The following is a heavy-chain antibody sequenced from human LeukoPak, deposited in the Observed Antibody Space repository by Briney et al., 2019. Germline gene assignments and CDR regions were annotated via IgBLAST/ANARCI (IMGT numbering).Heavy chain of an antibody. CDR3: AKDLRITMIAVVSLPRPIQDAFDI. CDR2: ISGSGGCT. D-gene: IGHD3-22*01. J-gene: IGHJ3*02. V-gene: IGHV3-23*01. Sequence: TGGSLRLSCAASGFTFSSYAMSWVRQGPGQGLEWVSAISGSGGCTYYADSVKGRFTISRDNSKNTLYLQMNSLRAADTAVYYCAKDLRITMIAVVSLPRPIQDAFDIWGQGTMVTVAS. CDR1: GFTFSSYA.